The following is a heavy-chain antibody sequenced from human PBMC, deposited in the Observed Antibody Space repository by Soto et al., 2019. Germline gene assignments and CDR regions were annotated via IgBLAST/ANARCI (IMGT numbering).Heavy chain of an antibody. CDR2: INSDGSST. J-gene: IGHJ6*02. Sequence: GGSLRLSCAASGFTSSSYWMHWVRQAPGKGLVWVSRINSDGSSTSYADSVKGRFTISRDNAKNTLYLQMNSLRAEDTAVYYCARERGISSYYDFWSGYYAAPYYGMDVWGQGTTVTVSS. CDR1: GFTSSSYW. D-gene: IGHD3-3*01. V-gene: IGHV3-74*01. CDR3: ARERGISSYYDFWSGYYAAPYYGMDV.